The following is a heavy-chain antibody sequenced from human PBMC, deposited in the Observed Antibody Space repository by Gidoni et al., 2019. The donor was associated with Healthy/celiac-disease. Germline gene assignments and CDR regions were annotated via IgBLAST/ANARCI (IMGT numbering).Heavy chain of an antibody. CDR2: ISYDGSNK. J-gene: IGHJ6*02. Sequence: QVQLVESGGGVVQPGRSLRLSCAASGFTFSTYGIHWVRQAPGKGLEWVAVISYDGSNKYYADSVKGRFTIARDNSKNTLYLQMNSLRAEDTAVYYCAKGLEYSSSSLTPYYYYGMDVWGQGTTVTVSS. CDR3: AKGLEYSSSSLTPYYYYGMDV. D-gene: IGHD6-6*01. V-gene: IGHV3-30*18. CDR1: GFTFSTYG.